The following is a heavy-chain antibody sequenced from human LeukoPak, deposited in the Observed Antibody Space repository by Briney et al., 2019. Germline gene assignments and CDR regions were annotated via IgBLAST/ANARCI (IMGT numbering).Heavy chain of an antibody. CDR2: IYYSGDS. J-gene: IGHJ4*02. CDR1: GGSISSGSYY. Sequence: SETLSLTCTVSGGSISSGSYYWGWIRQTPGKGLEWIGSIYYSGDSYYNPSLKSRAAIFVDTSRDQFSLDLSYVTAANSALYYCVRHISANTGYFDSCGQGTLVTVSS. V-gene: IGHV4-39*01. CDR3: VRHISANTGYFDS.